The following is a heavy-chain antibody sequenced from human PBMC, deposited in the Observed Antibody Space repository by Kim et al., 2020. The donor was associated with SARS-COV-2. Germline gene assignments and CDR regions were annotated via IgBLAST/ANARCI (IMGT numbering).Heavy chain of an antibody. D-gene: IGHD3-16*02. V-gene: IGHV3-7*01. CDR2: IKGDGSDK. J-gene: IGHJ4*02. CDR1: GFKFSDFW. Sequence: GGSLRLSCVAAGFKFSDFWMSWVRQAPGKGLEWVANIKGDGSDKNYVDSVKGRFTTSRHNARNSLYLQMDSLRAEDTAVYYCTVGHYRHTDGWGQGTLVTVSS. CDR3: TVGHYRHTDG.